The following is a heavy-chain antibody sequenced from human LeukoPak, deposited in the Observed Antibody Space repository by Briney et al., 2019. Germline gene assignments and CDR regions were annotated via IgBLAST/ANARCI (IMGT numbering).Heavy chain of an antibody. D-gene: IGHD2-15*01. J-gene: IGHJ6*02. Sequence: PGGSLRLSCAASGFTFSAHDMHWVRQASGRGLEWVSVIGTTGDTYCPGSVKGRFIISRENAKNSLYLQMNSLRAEDTAVYYCARDVRPHCSGGSCYSSWGMDVWGQGTTVTVSS. V-gene: IGHV3-13*01. CDR2: IGTTGDT. CDR1: GFTFSAHD. CDR3: ARDVRPHCSGGSCYSSWGMDV.